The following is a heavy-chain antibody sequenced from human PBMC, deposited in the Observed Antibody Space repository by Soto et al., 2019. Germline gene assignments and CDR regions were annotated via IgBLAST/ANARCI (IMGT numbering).Heavy chain of an antibody. CDR1: GFTFSSYG. V-gene: IGHV3-30*18. CDR2: ISYDGGNK. Sequence: GGSLRLSCAASGFTFSSYGMHWVRQAPGKGLEWVAVISYDGGNKYYADSVKGRFTISRDNSKNTLYLQMNSLRAEDTAVYYCAKEDIVVVPAAILRYYCGMDVWGQGTTVTVSS. D-gene: IGHD2-2*02. CDR3: AKEDIVVVPAAILRYYCGMDV. J-gene: IGHJ6*02.